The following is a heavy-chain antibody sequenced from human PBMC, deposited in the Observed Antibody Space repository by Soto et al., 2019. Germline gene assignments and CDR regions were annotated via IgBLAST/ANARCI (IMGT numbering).Heavy chain of an antibody. J-gene: IGHJ5*02. Sequence: QVQLVQSGTEVKKPGASVTVSCKSSGYTFTDFYLHWLRQAPGQGLEWVGWINPKTGETKSSQKFQGRVSMSRDTFVRTAYIDRTSPTSDATAMYYCATGTNGTTVWYHPWGQGTRVTVSS. V-gene: IGHV1-2*02. CDR2: INPKTGET. CDR3: ATGTNGTTVWYHP. CDR1: GYTFTDFY. D-gene: IGHD1-1*01.